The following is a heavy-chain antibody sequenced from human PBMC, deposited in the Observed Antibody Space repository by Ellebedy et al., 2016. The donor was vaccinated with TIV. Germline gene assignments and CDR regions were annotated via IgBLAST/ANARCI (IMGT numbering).Heavy chain of an antibody. CDR3: ARDRRAMTTVTGDSYSYGMDV. V-gene: IGHV3-48*03. J-gene: IGHJ6*02. CDR1: GFTFSSYE. CDR2: ISSSGSTI. Sequence: GESLKISCAASGFTFSSYEMNWVRQAPGKGLEWVSYISSSGSTIYYADSVKGRFPISRDNAKNSLYLQMNILRAEDTAVYYCARDRRAMTTVTGDSYSYGMDVWGQGTTVTVSS. D-gene: IGHD4-17*01.